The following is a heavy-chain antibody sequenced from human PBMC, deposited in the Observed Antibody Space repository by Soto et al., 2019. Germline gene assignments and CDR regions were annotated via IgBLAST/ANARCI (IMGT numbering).Heavy chain of an antibody. Sequence: QLQLQESGSGLVKPSQTLSLTCAVSGGSISSGGYSWSWIRQPPGKGLEWIGYIYHSGSTYYNPSLKSRVTKSLDRSKKQCSLKLSSVTAAETAVYYCARGMTTVTTLDYWGQGTLVTVSS. CDR1: GGSISSGGYS. J-gene: IGHJ4*02. CDR2: IYHSGST. D-gene: IGHD4-17*01. V-gene: IGHV4-30-2*01. CDR3: ARGMTTVTTLDY.